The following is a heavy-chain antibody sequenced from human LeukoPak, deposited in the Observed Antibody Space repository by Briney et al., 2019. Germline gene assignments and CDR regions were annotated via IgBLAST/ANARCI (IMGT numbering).Heavy chain of an antibody. Sequence: SETLSLTCSVSGCSFGSYYWNWIRQPPGKGLEWIGCIHYSGYISYNPSLESRVTISADTSKDQFSLKMSSVTAADKALYYCARWQGDSSNWGRTRGYGMDVWGQGITVIVSS. CDR2: IHYSGYI. CDR3: ARWQGDSSNWGRTRGYGMDV. V-gene: IGHV4-59*01. D-gene: IGHD6-13*01. CDR1: GCSFGSYY. J-gene: IGHJ6*02.